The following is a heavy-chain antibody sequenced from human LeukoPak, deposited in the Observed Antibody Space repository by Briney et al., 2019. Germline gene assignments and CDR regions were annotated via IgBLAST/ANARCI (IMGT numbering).Heavy chain of an antibody. CDR3: ARSQFGFDP. CDR1: GGSISSYY. V-gene: IGHV4-59*01. Sequence: PSETLSLTCTVSGGSISSYYWSWIRQPPGKGLEWIGYIYYSGSTNYNPSLKSRVTISVDTSKNQFSLKLSSVTAADTAVYYCARSQFGFDPWGQGTLVTVSS. J-gene: IGHJ5*02. CDR2: IYYSGST. D-gene: IGHD5-24*01.